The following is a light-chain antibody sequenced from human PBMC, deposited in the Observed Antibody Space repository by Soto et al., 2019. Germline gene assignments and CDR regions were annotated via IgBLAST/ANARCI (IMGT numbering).Light chain of an antibody. Sequence: QSALAQPASVSGSPGQSITISCTGTSSDVGGYNYVSWYQQHPGKAPKLMIYEVSNRPSGVSNRFSGSKSGNTASLTISGLQAEDEADYYCSSYTSSSPRVFGTGTKVTGL. CDR3: SSYTSSSPRV. CDR2: EVS. CDR1: SSDVGGYNY. J-gene: IGLJ1*01. V-gene: IGLV2-14*01.